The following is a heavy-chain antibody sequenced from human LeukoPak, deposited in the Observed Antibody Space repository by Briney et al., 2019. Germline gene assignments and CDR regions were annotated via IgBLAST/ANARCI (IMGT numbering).Heavy chain of an antibody. V-gene: IGHV4-59*01. CDR3: ARDSRSSLDY. Sequence: PSETLSLTCTVSGGSISSYYWSWIRQPPGKGLEWIGYIYYSGSTNYNPSLKSRVTISVDTSKNQFSLKLSSVTAADTAVYYCARDSRSSLDYWGQGTLVTVSS. CDR1: GGSISSYY. J-gene: IGHJ4*02. D-gene: IGHD2-15*01. CDR2: IYYSGST.